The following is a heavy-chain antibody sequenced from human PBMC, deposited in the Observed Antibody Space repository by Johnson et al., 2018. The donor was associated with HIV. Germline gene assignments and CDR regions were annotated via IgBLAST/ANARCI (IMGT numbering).Heavy chain of an antibody. CDR2: VSWNNGTI. D-gene: IGHD3-22*01. V-gene: IGHV3-9*01. Sequence: VQLVESGGNLVQPGRSLRLSCAVSGLSFDDYALHWVRQAPGKGLEWVSGVSWNNGTIGYADSVMGRFTISRDNSKNSLYLQMNSLRAEDTALYYCAATYYYDSSGSRYPFDIWGQGTMVTVSS. CDR3: AATYYYDSSGSRYPFDI. J-gene: IGHJ3*02. CDR1: GLSFDDYA.